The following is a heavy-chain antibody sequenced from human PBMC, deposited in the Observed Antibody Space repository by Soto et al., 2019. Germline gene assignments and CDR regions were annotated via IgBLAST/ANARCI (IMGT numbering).Heavy chain of an antibody. Sequence: SETLSLTCTVAGGSISSSGYYWGWIRQPPGKGLEWIGSIYYNGNTYYNPSLRSRVTISADTSKNQFSLKLSSVTAADTAVYYCATQEVGGSYVYTFDPWGQGTLVTVSS. CDR3: ATQEVGGSYVYTFDP. CDR1: GGSISSSGYY. J-gene: IGHJ5*02. CDR2: IYYNGNT. V-gene: IGHV4-39*01. D-gene: IGHD1-26*01.